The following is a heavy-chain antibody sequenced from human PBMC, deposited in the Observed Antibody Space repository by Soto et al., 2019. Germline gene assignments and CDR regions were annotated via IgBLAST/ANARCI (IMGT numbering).Heavy chain of an antibody. D-gene: IGHD6-13*01. CDR1: GFTFSSYA. J-gene: IGHJ4*02. Sequence: EVQLLESGGGLVQPGGSLRLSCAASGFTFSSYAMSWVRQAPGKGREWVSLISGSGGGTYYADSVKGRFTISRDNSNKTLYLQMNSLSAEDTAVYYCAKHAAAAAPDYWGQGTLVTVSS. V-gene: IGHV3-23*01. CDR2: ISGSGGGT. CDR3: AKHAAAAAPDY.